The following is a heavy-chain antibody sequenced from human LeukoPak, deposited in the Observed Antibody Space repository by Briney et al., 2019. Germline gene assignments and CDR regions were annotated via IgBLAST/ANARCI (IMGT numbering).Heavy chain of an antibody. CDR2: IIPIFGTA. CDR1: GGTFSSYA. V-gene: IGHV1-69*05. J-gene: IGHJ4*02. Sequence: GASVKVSSKASGGTFSSYAISWVRQAPGQGLEWMGGIIPIFGTANYAQKFQGRVTITTDESTSTAYMELSSLRSEDTAVYYCARVRGSGYYSYFGYWGQGTLVTVSS. CDR3: ARVRGSGYYSYFGY. D-gene: IGHD3-22*01.